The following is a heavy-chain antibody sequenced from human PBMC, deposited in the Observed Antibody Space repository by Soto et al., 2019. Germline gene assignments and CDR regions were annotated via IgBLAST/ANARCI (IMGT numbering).Heavy chain of an antibody. Sequence: VQSGAEVKKPGSSVKVSCKASGGTFSSYAISWVRQXXXXGLXXMGGIIPIFGTANYAQKFQGRVTITADQSTSTAYMELRSLRSEDTAVYYCARAREGYCTNGVCFFNWFDPWGQGTLVTVSS. CDR3: ARAREGYCTNGVCFFNWFDP. V-gene: IGHV1-69*01. J-gene: IGHJ5*02. D-gene: IGHD2-8*01. CDR1: GGTFSSYA. CDR2: IIPIFGTA.